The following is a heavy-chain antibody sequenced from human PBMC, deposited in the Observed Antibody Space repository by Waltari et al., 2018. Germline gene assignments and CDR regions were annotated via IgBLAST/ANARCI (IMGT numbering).Heavy chain of an antibody. J-gene: IGHJ4*02. D-gene: IGHD3-22*01. CDR3: AKGFDRASFDS. Sequence: EVQLLESGGGLVQPGGSLRHSCAASGFIFSSYTMNWVRQAPGKGLEFVSSFHGGGDTDYADSVRGRFSISIDKSNTMLYLQMNSLRPEDSGVYYCAKGFDRASFDSWGQGALVPVSS. CDR1: GFIFSSYT. V-gene: IGHV3-23*03. CDR2: FHGGGDT.